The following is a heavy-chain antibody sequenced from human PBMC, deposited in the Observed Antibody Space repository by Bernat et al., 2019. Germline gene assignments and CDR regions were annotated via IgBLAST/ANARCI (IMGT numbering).Heavy chain of an antibody. D-gene: IGHD5-12*01. V-gene: IGHV1-3*01. CDR1: GYTITSYA. J-gene: IGHJ4*02. CDR3: ARVVVGYSGYAPGVWDY. Sequence: QVQLVQSGAEVKKPGASVKVSCKASGYTITSYAMHWVRQAPGQRLEWMGWINAGNGNTKYSQKFQGRVTITRDTSASTAYMELSSLRSEDTAVYYCARVVVGYSGYAPGVWDYWGQGTLVTVSS. CDR2: INAGNGNT.